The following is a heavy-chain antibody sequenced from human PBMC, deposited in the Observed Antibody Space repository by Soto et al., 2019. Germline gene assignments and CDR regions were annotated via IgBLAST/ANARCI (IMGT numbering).Heavy chain of an antibody. CDR3: ARAGAEYSSSYFPFAYYYDGMDV. Sequence: QVQLVQSGAEVKKPGSSVKVSCKASGGTFSSYAISWVRQAPGQGLEWMGGIIPIFGTANYAQKFQGRVTITADESTSTAYMELSSLRSEDTAVYYCARAGAEYSSSYFPFAYYYDGMDVWGQGTTVTVSS. J-gene: IGHJ6*02. CDR1: GGTFSSYA. V-gene: IGHV1-69*12. D-gene: IGHD6-6*01. CDR2: IIPIFGTA.